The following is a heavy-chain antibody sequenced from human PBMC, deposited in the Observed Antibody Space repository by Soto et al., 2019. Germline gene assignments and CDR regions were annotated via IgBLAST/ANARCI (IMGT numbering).Heavy chain of an antibody. CDR1: GGSISSGGYS. CDR3: ARTPDH. D-gene: IGHD2-15*01. Sequence: QVQLQESGPGLVKPSQTLSLTCTVSGGSISSGGYSWSWIRQHPGKGLEWIGYIYYSESTYYNPSPKSRITTSVDTSKNQFSLKLSSVTAADTALYYCARTPDHWGQGTLVTVSS. V-gene: IGHV4-31*03. J-gene: IGHJ4*02. CDR2: IYYSEST.